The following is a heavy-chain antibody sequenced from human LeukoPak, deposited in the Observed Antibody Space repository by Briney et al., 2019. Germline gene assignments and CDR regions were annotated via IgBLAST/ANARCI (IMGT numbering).Heavy chain of an antibody. Sequence: PGGSLRLSCAASGFTFISYWMHWVRQAPGKGLVWVSRINGYGSSTDFADSVKGRFTISRDNAENTLYLQMNSLRAEDTAVYYCTRGLTYYYDSSGPPDAFDIWGQGTMVTVSS. J-gene: IGHJ3*02. CDR2: INGYGSST. CDR3: TRGLTYYYDSSGPPDAFDI. CDR1: GFTFISYW. V-gene: IGHV3-74*01. D-gene: IGHD3-22*01.